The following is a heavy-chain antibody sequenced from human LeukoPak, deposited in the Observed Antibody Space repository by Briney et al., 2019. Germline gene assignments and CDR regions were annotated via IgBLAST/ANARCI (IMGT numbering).Heavy chain of an antibody. Sequence: ASVKVSCKASGYTFTSYGISWVRQAPGQGLEWMGWISAYNGNTNYAQKLQGRVTMTTDTSTSTAYMELRSLRSDDTAVYYCARVAVGDTAMVTFDYWGQGTLVTVSS. CDR3: ARVAVGDTAMVTFDY. V-gene: IGHV1-18*01. CDR2: ISAYNGNT. J-gene: IGHJ4*02. D-gene: IGHD5-18*01. CDR1: GYTFTSYG.